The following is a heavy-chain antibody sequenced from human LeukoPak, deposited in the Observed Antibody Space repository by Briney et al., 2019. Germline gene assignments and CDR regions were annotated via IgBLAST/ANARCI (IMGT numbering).Heavy chain of an antibody. V-gene: IGHV3-30*02. Sequence: PGGSLRLSCAASGFTFSSYGMHWVRQAPGKGLEWVAFIRYDGSNKYYVDSVKGRFTISRDNSKNTLYLQMNSLRAEDTAVYYCAKDWYQFGDLMGYFDYWGQGTLVTVSS. CDR3: AKDWYQFGDLMGYFDY. CDR2: IRYDGSNK. J-gene: IGHJ4*02. D-gene: IGHD3-10*01. CDR1: GFTFSSYG.